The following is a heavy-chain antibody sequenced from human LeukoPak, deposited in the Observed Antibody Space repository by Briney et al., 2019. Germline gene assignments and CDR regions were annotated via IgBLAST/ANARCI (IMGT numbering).Heavy chain of an antibody. Sequence: PGGSLRLSCAASGFTFDEYGMSWVRQAPGKGLEWVSGIRNGGSTGYADSVKGRFTISRDNARNLLFLQMNSLRVEDTAVYYCAIQSFANFDPWGQGTLVTVSS. CDR1: GFTFDEYG. V-gene: IGHV3-20*04. D-gene: IGHD3-16*01. CDR2: IRNGGST. J-gene: IGHJ5*02. CDR3: AIQSFANFDP.